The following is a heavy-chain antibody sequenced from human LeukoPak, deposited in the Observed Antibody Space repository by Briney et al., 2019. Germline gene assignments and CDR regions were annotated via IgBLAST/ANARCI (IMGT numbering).Heavy chain of an antibody. CDR1: GFTFSSYE. V-gene: IGHV3-48*03. J-gene: IGHJ4*02. CDR2: ISSSGSTI. D-gene: IGHD6-19*01. CDR3: AREVGAVAGGFDY. Sequence: GGSLRISCAASGFTFSSYEMNGVRQAPGKGLEWVSYISSSGSTIYYADSVKGRFTISRDNAKNSLYLQMNSLRAEDTAVYYCAREVGAVAGGFDYWGQGTLVTVSS.